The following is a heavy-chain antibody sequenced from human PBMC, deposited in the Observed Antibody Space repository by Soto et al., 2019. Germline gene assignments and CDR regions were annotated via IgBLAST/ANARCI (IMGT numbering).Heavy chain of an antibody. CDR2: ISGSGDST. V-gene: IGHV3-23*01. J-gene: IGHJ1*01. CDR1: GFTFSSYA. CDR3: AKGVPGIAVAGTGYFQH. Sequence: EVQLLESGGGLVQPGGSLRLSCAASGFTFSSYAMSWVRQAPGKGLEWVSGISGSGDSTYYADYVKGRFTISRDNSKNRLYLQMNSLRAEDTAVYYCAKGVPGIAVAGTGYFQHWGQGTLVTVSS. D-gene: IGHD6-19*01.